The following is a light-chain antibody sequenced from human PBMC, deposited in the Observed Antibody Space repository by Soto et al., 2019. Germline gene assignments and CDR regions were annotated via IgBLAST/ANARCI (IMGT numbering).Light chain of an antibody. J-gene: IGLJ2*01. CDR1: SSNIGAGYD. CDR3: QSYDSSLSAVV. CDR2: GNS. Sequence: QSVLTQPPSVSGAPGQRVTISCTGSSSNIGAGYDVHWYQQLPGTAPKLLIYGNSNRPSGVPDRFSGSKSGTSASLAITGLRAEDEADYYCQSYDSSLSAVVFGGGPKLTVL. V-gene: IGLV1-40*01.